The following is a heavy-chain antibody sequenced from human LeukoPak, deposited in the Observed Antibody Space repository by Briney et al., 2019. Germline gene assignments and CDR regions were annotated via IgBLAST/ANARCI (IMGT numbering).Heavy chain of an antibody. V-gene: IGHV4-30-4*01. Sequence: SQTLSLTCTVSGGSTSSGDYYWSWIRQPPGKGLEWIGYIYYSGSTYYNPSLKSRVTISVDTSKNQFSLKLSSVTAADTAVYYCARVESSKGSGWYYFDYWGQGSLVTVSS. CDR1: GGSTSSGDYY. CDR2: IYYSGST. D-gene: IGHD6-19*01. J-gene: IGHJ4*02. CDR3: ARVESSKGSGWYYFDY.